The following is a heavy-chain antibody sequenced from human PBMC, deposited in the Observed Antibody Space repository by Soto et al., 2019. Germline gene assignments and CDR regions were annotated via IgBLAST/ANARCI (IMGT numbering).Heavy chain of an antibody. D-gene: IGHD2-15*01. J-gene: IGHJ4*02. V-gene: IGHV4-39*01. CDR3: VRLVVVAAKFLHYFDY. CDR1: CGYSISRSYY. CDR2: LHQSGRT. Sequence: SETLSLTCSVFCGYSISRSYYRGWIRQPPGKGLKWIGSLHQSGRTNHHPSLKRQVTIPVDTSKNPSSLKLSSVTAADTAVYYCVRLVVVAAKFLHYFDYRGQGTLVTGSS.